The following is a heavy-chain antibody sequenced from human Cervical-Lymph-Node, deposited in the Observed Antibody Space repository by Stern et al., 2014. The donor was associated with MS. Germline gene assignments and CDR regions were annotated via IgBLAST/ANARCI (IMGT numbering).Heavy chain of an antibody. Sequence: EVQLVESGGGLVQPGRSLRLSCAASGFTFDDYAMHWVRQAPGKGLEWVSGISWNIGSIGYADSVKGRFTISRDNAKNSLYLQMNSLRAEDTALYYCAKDMGYSYGYNYGMDVWGQGTTVTVSS. V-gene: IGHV3-9*01. J-gene: IGHJ6*02. D-gene: IGHD5-18*01. CDR1: GFTFDDYA. CDR3: AKDMGYSYGYNYGMDV. CDR2: ISWNIGSI.